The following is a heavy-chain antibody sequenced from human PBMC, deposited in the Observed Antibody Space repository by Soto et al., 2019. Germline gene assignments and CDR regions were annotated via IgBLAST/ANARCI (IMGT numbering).Heavy chain of an antibody. CDR1: GFSFVNYA. CDR2: LSGSGTST. D-gene: IGHD3-9*01. CDR3: ARARYFDWPKYYFDY. J-gene: IGHJ4*02. V-gene: IGHV3-23*01. Sequence: LRLSCAASGFSFVNYAMNWVRQAPGKGLEWVSGLSGSGTSTYYADSVKGRFTISRDNSRDTLFLQMNSLTADDTAMYYCARARYFDWPKYYFDYWGQGTLVTVS.